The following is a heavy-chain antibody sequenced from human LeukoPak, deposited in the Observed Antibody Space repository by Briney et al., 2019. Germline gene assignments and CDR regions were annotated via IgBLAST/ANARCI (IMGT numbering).Heavy chain of an antibody. CDR1: GYTFTSYG. D-gene: IGHD3-10*01. CDR3: ARGAGAIDYYGSGSYRGSWFDP. V-gene: IGHV1-18*04. J-gene: IGHJ5*02. CDR2: ISAYNGNT. Sequence: ASVKVSCKASGYTFTSYGISWVRQAPGHGLEWMGWISAYNGNTNYAQKLQGRVTMTTDTSTSTAYMELRSLRSDDTAVYYCARGAGAIDYYGSGSYRGSWFDPWGQGTLVTVSS.